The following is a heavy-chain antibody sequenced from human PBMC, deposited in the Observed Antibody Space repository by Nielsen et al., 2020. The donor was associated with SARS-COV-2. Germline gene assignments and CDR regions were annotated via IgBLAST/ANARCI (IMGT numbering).Heavy chain of an antibody. Sequence: GESLKISCAASGFTFSSYAMSWVRQAPGKGLEWVSAISGSGGSTYYADSVKGRFTISRDNSKNSLYLQMNSLRAEDTAVYYCARDEYSSSWYLGYDYYYGMDVWGQGTTVTVSS. D-gene: IGHD6-13*01. J-gene: IGHJ6*02. CDR2: ISGSGGST. CDR3: ARDEYSSSWYLGYDYYYGMDV. V-gene: IGHV3-23*01. CDR1: GFTFSSYA.